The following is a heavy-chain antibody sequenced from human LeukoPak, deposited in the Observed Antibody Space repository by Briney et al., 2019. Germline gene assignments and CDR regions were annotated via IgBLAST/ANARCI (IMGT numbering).Heavy chain of an antibody. V-gene: IGHV3-48*03. CDR2: ISSSGDTI. Sequence: PGGSLRLSCAASGFTFSSYEMNWVRQAPGKGLEWVSYISSSGDTIFYADSVKGRFTISRDNAKNSLYLQMNSLRADDTAVYYCASDGGDQPNKNLHYWGQGTLVTVSS. J-gene: IGHJ4*02. D-gene: IGHD4-17*01. CDR3: ASDGGDQPNKNLHY. CDR1: GFTFSSYE.